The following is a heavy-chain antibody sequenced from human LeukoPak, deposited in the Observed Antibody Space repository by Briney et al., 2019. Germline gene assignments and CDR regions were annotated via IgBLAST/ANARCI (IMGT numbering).Heavy chain of an antibody. V-gene: IGHV4-34*01. D-gene: IGHD2-2*01. CDR1: GGSFSGYY. J-gene: IGHJ4*02. CDR2: INHSGST. CDR3: ARNDQLPFDY. Sequence: SETLSLTCAVYGGSFSGYYWSWIRQPPGKGLEWIGEINHSGSTNYNPSLKSRVTISVDTSKNQFSLKLSSVTAADTAVYYCARNDQLPFDYWGQGTLVAVSS.